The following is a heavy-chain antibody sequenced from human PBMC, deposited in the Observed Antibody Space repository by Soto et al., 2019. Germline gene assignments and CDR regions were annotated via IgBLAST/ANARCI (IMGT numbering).Heavy chain of an antibody. V-gene: IGHV1-18*01. CDR1: GYTFTSYG. CDR2: ISAYNGNT. D-gene: IGHD2-8*01. Sequence: QVQLVQSGAEVKKPGASVKVSCKASGYTFTSYGISWVRQAPGKGLEWMGWISAYNGNTNYAQKLQGRVTMNTDTSTSTAYMELRSLRYDDTAVYYCARDAQGVCLHYWGQGTLVTVSS. CDR3: ARDAQGVCLHY. J-gene: IGHJ4*02.